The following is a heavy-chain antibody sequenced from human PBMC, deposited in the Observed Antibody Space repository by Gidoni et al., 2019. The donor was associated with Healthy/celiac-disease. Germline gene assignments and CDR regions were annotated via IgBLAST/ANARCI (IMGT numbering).Heavy chain of an antibody. CDR1: GFTFDDYA. D-gene: IGHD6-19*01. CDR3: AKGLIAVAGWGSTLFDY. CDR2: ISWNSGSI. J-gene: IGHJ4*02. V-gene: IGHV3-9*01. Sequence: EVQLVESGGGLVQPGRSLRLSCAASGFTFDDYAMHWVRQAPGKGLEWVSGISWNSGSIGYADSVKGRFTISRDNAKNSLYLQMNSLRAEDTALYYCAKGLIAVAGWGSTLFDYWGQGTLVTVSS.